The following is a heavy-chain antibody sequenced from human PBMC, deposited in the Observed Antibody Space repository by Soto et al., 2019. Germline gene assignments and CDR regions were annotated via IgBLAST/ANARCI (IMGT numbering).Heavy chain of an antibody. CDR1: GFTFSTYD. V-gene: IGHV3-33*03. J-gene: IGHJ6*02. CDR2: IRDDGSNP. CDR3: AIWGRVAALGSLYYGVDV. Sequence: QVHLVESGGGVVQPGRSLRLSCAASGFTFSTYDMHWVRQAPGKGLEWVAGIRDDGSNPYYADSVKGRFTISRDNSKNSLHVQVKCRRAEAVAVYYCAIWGRVAALGSLYYGVDVWGPGNTVTVSS. D-gene: IGHD6-13*01.